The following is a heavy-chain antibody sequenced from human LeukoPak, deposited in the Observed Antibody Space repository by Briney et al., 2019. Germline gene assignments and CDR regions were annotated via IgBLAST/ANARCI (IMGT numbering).Heavy chain of an antibody. J-gene: IGHJ4*02. CDR2: VWYDGSNI. D-gene: IGHD1-26*01. V-gene: IGHV3-33*01. CDR1: GFTFSTYG. CDR3: ARGGYSGAFYFGC. Sequence: PLRLSCAAAGFTFSTYGMHGLRQAPDKGLEWVAVVWYDGSNIHYVDSVKGRFTISRDNCKSTLYLQMTRLTAADTAVYYCARGGYSGAFYFGCWGQGALVTVSS.